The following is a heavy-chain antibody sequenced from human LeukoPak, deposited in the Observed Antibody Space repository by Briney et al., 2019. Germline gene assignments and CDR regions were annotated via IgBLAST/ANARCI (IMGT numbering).Heavy chain of an antibody. Sequence: ASVKVSCKASGYTFSGHYLHWVRQAPGQGLEWMGRINPNSGGTKYAQKFQNRVTMTSDTSVSTACMELNGLRSDDTAIYYCTRSWIQLWTPDFDHRGQGTLVTVSS. CDR3: TRSWIQLWTPDFDH. CDR2: INPNSGGT. V-gene: IGHV1-2*06. CDR1: GYTFSGHY. J-gene: IGHJ4*02. D-gene: IGHD5-18*01.